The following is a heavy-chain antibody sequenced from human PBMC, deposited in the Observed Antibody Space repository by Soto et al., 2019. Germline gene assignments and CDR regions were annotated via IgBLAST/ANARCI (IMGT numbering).Heavy chain of an antibody. V-gene: IGHV4-59*01. CDR3: ARDHAVYYGSGRGGAFDI. D-gene: IGHD3-10*01. CDR2: IYYSGST. CDR1: GGSISSYY. Sequence: QVQLQESGPGLVKPSETLSRTCTVSGGSISSYYWSWIRQPPGKGLEWIGYIYYSGSTNYNPSLKSRVTISVDTSKNQFSLKLSSVTAADTAVYYCARDHAVYYGSGRGGAFDIWGQGTMVTVSS. J-gene: IGHJ3*02.